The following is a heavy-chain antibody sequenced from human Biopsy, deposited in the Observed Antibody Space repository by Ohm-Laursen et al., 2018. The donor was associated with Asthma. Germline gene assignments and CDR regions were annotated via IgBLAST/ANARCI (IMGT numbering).Heavy chain of an antibody. CDR3: ARGYSGTDRIVYYYSGLEV. D-gene: IGHD5-12*01. V-gene: IGHV1-69*13. CDR1: GDSFNNFA. CDR2: LIPVLGTP. Sequence: SVKASCKASGDSFNNFAISWVRLAPGQGLEWMGGLIPVLGTPDHAQMFEGRVTITADESTSTAYMELSSLRSEDSAVYYCARGYSGTDRIVYYYSGLEVWGQGTTVTVSS. J-gene: IGHJ6*02.